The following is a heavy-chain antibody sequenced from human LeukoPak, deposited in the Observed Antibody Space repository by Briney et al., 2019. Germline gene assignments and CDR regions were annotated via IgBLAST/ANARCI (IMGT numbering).Heavy chain of an antibody. CDR2: IYHSGST. Sequence: SETLSLTCTVSGYSISSGYYWGWIRQPPGKGLEWIGSIYHSGSTYYNPSLKSRVTISVDTSKNQFSLKLSSVTAADTAVYYCARAEVGGGAHIDYWGQGTLVTVSS. CDR3: ARAEVGGGAHIDY. CDR1: GYSISSGYY. D-gene: IGHD3-16*01. V-gene: IGHV4-38-2*02. J-gene: IGHJ4*02.